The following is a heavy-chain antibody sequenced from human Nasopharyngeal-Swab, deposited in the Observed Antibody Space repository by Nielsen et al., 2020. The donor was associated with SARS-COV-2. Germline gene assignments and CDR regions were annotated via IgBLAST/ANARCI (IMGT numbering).Heavy chain of an antibody. Sequence: GGSLRLSCATSGFTFSHYTMTWVRQAPGKGLQWISYITSGNSVQYADSVRGRFTISRDNAKNSLYLQMNSLTAEDTAVYYCARERGGGYGDYWGQGTLVTVSS. D-gene: IGHD5-12*01. CDR1: GFTFSHYT. CDR2: ITSGNSV. CDR3: ARERGGGYGDY. J-gene: IGHJ4*02. V-gene: IGHV3-69-1*01.